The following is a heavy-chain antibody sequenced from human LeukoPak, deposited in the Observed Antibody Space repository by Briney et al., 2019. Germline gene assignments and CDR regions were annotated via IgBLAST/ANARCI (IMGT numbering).Heavy chain of an antibody. V-gene: IGHV4-59*08. CDR3: ARQFYP. J-gene: IGHJ5*02. CDR2: IYSSGSA. CDR1: GASFSNYY. Sequence: SETLSLTCTVSGASFSNYYWSWIRQPPGKGVGWSGHIYSSGSANYNTSLKSRLTISLDTSKNQFSLKLSSVTAAETAVYYCARQFYPWGQGILVTVSS.